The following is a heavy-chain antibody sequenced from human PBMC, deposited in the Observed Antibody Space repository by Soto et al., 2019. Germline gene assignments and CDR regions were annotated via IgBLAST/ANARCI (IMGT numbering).Heavy chain of an antibody. CDR1: GGSISSGGYY. J-gene: IGHJ5*01. V-gene: IGHV4-31*03. CDR3: ARRRMVRGVPSRAWFDY. Sequence: QVQLQESGPGLVKPSQTLSLTCTVSGGSISSGGYYWSWIRQHPGKGLEWIGYIYYSGSTYYNPPLKSRVTISVDTSKNQFSLKLSSVTAADTAVYYCARRRMVRGVPSRAWFDYWGQGTLVTVSS. D-gene: IGHD3-10*01. CDR2: IYYSGST.